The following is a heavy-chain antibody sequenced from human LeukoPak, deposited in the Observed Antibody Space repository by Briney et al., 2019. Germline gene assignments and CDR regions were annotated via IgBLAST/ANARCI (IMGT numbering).Heavy chain of an antibody. CDR2: IYTSGST. J-gene: IGHJ4*02. CDR1: GGSISSYY. D-gene: IGHD3-22*01. Sequence: SETLPLTCTVSGGSISSYYWSWIRQPAGKGLEWIGRIYTSGSTNYNPSLKSRVTISVDKSKNQFSLKLSSVTAADTAVYYCAREAYYDSSGYYQRVFDYWGQGTLVTVSS. V-gene: IGHV4-4*07. CDR3: AREAYYDSSGYYQRVFDY.